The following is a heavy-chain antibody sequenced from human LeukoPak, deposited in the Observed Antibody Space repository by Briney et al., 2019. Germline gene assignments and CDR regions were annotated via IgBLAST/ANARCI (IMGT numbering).Heavy chain of an antibody. CDR2: ISAYNGDT. Sequence: ASVKVSCKASGYTFTTYGINWVRQAPGQGLEWMGWISAYNGDTNYARKLQGRVTMTTDTSSTTAYMELRSLRSDDTAVDYCARDLVAATPGYFDYWGQGTLVTVSS. D-gene: IGHD2-15*01. CDR1: GYTFTTYG. J-gene: IGHJ4*02. CDR3: ARDLVAATPGYFDY. V-gene: IGHV1-18*01.